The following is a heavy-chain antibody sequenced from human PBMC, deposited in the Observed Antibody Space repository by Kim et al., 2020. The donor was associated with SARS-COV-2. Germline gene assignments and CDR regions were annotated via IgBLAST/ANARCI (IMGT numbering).Heavy chain of an antibody. D-gene: IGHD3-16*01. CDR3: ARDGEVVGNIDR. Sequence: GGSLRLSCAASGFTFSNFNMDWVRQAPGKGLEWVSYINRGSDLILYADSVKGRFTISRDNAKNSLFLQMNSLRDEDTAIYYCARDGEVVGNIDRWGQGTLVTVSS. CDR1: GFTFSNFN. V-gene: IGHV3-48*02. J-gene: IGHJ5*02. CDR2: INRGSDLI.